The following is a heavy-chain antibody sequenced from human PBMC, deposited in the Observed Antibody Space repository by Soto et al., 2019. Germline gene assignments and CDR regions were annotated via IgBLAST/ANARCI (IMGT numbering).Heavy chain of an antibody. Sequence: SETLSLSCTVSGGSISSSSYYWGWIRQPPGKGLEWIGSIYYSGSSNYNPSLKRRVTISVHTSKNQFSLKLSSVTAADTAVYYCARPAVHCSSTICPEGPGRRDYYMDVCGKGTTVTVSS. CDR3: ARPAVHCSSTICPEGPGRRDYYMDV. CDR2: IYYSGSS. V-gene: IGHV4-39*07. CDR1: GGSISSSSYY. D-gene: IGHD2-2*01. J-gene: IGHJ6*03.